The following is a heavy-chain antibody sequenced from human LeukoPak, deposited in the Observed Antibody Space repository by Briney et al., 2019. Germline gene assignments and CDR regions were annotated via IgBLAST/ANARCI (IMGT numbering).Heavy chain of an antibody. V-gene: IGHV3-7*05. Sequence: GGSLRLSCAASGFTFSSYWMSWVRQAPGKGLEWVANIKQDGSEKYYVDSVKGRFTISRDNAKNSLYLQMNSLRAEDTAVYYCARENYYGSGSYYGGTYWGQGTLVTVSS. D-gene: IGHD3-10*01. CDR3: ARENYYGSGSYYGGTY. J-gene: IGHJ4*02. CDR1: GFTFSSYW. CDR2: IKQDGSEK.